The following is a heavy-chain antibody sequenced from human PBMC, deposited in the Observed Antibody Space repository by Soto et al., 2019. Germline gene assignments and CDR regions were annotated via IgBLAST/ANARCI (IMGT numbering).Heavy chain of an antibody. CDR3: ARVDYDILTGYYPFDY. Sequence: SETLSLTCAVYGGSFSGYYWSWIRQPPGKGLEWIGEINHSGSTNYNPSLKSRVTISVDTSKNQFSLKLSSVTAADTAVYYCARVDYDILTGYYPFDYWGQRTLVTVSS. CDR1: GGSFSGYY. J-gene: IGHJ4*02. D-gene: IGHD3-9*01. CDR2: INHSGST. V-gene: IGHV4-34*01.